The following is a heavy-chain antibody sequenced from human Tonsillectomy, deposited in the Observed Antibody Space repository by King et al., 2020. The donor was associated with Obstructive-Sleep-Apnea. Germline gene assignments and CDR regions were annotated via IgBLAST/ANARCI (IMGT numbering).Heavy chain of an antibody. D-gene: IGHD3-9*01. CDR2: INPNSGGT. Sequence: QLVQSGTEVKKPGASVKISCRASGYIFTGYYIHWVRQAPGQGLEWMGWINPNSGGTNYAQNFQDWVTMTSDTSIGTAYMELSRLKSDDTAMYYCAREDDLFTHDAFDIWGQGTMVTVSS. CDR3: AREDDLFTHDAFDI. CDR1: GYIFTGYY. V-gene: IGHV1-2*04. J-gene: IGHJ3*02.